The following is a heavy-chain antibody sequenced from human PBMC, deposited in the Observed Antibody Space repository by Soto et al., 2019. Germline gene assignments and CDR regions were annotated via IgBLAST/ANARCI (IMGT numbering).Heavy chain of an antibody. CDR3: ARDKLHSSSSYHLPYYYYGMDV. D-gene: IGHD6-6*01. V-gene: IGHV3-21*01. CDR1: GFTFSSYS. J-gene: IGHJ6*02. Sequence: PGGSLRLSCAASGFTFSSYSMNWVRQAPGKGLEWVSSISSSSSYIYYADSVKGRFTISRDNAKNSLYLQMNSLRAEDTAVYYCARDKLHSSSSYHLPYYYYGMDVWGQGTTVTVSS. CDR2: ISSSSSYI.